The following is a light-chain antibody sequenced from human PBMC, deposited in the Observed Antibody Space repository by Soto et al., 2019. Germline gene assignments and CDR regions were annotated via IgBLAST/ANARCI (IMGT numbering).Light chain of an antibody. CDR1: SSNLGAGYD. CDR3: QAYDYSLTASV. CDR2: GNR. Sequence: QSVLTQPPSVSGAPGQRVILSCTGNSSNLGAGYDVHWYKQVPGAAPKLVIFGNRNRPSGVPERFSGSKSGTSASLAITGLQAEDEADYYCQAYDYSLTASVFGGGTKVTVL. V-gene: IGLV1-40*01. J-gene: IGLJ3*02.